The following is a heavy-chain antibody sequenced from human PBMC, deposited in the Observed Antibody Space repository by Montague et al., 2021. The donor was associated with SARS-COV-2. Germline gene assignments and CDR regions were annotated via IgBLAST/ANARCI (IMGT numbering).Heavy chain of an antibody. CDR2: IYYSGST. CDR1: GGSVSSYY. V-gene: IGHV4-59*02. Sequence: SETLSLTCSVPGGSVSSYYLNWIRQTPGKGLEWIGNIYYSGSTNYNPSLKSRVTISVDTSKNQFSLKLSSVTAADTAVYYCARDRPPYYYDNSGHFLHGWFDPWGQGTLVTVSS. J-gene: IGHJ5*02. D-gene: IGHD3-22*01. CDR3: ARDRPPYYYDNSGHFLHGWFDP.